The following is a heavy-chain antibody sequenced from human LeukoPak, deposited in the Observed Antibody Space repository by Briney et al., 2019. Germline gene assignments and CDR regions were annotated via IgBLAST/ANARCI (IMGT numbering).Heavy chain of an antibody. V-gene: IGHV3-66*01. CDR1: GFTFSSNA. Sequence: GGSLRLSCAASGFTFSSNAMSWVRQAPGKGLEWVSIIYSGGSTYYTDSVRGRSIISRDISKNTLYLQMNSLRAEDTAVYYCARVGDCGRASCYAIDYWGQGTLVTVSS. CDR2: IYSGGST. J-gene: IGHJ4*02. CDR3: ARVGDCGRASCYAIDY. D-gene: IGHD2-2*01.